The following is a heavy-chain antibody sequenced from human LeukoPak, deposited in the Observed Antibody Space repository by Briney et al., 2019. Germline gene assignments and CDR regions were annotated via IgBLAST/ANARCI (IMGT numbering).Heavy chain of an antibody. CDR1: GFTFSDYY. J-gene: IGHJ6*03. CDR2: ISSSGSTI. D-gene: IGHD2-2*02. Sequence: GGSLRLSCAASGFTFSDYYMSWIRQAPGKGLEWVSYISSSGSTIYYADSVKGRFTISRDNAKNSLYLQMNSLRAEDTAVYYCARDHGGDIVVVPAAIFDRGYYYYYMDVWGKGTTVTVSS. CDR3: ARDHGGDIVVVPAAIFDRGYYYYYMDV. V-gene: IGHV3-11*04.